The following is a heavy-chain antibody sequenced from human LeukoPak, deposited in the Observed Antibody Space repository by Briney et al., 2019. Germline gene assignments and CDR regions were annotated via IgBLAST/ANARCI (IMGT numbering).Heavy chain of an antibody. CDR3: ARESGYYYDSSGYYSWFDP. Sequence: SVKVSCKASGGTFSSYAISWVRQAPGQGLEWMGGIIPIFGTANYAQKFQGRVTITADESTSTAYMELSSLRSEDTAVYYCARESGYYYDSSGYYSWFDPWGQGTLVTVSS. V-gene: IGHV1-69*13. CDR1: GGTFSSYA. J-gene: IGHJ5*02. CDR2: IIPIFGTA. D-gene: IGHD3-22*01.